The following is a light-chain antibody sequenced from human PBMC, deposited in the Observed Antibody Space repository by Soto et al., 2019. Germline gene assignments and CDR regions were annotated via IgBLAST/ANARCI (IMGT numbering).Light chain of an antibody. J-gene: IGKJ3*01. Sequence: EIVLTQSPGTLSVSPGERVTLSCRASQRVNRNFLAWYQQRPAQAPRLLLFGASYRATGIPDRFSGSGSGTDFTLTISRLEAEDFAVYYCQQYSSSPPEFTFGPGTRVDSK. CDR3: QQYSSSPPEFT. CDR2: GAS. CDR1: QRVNRNF. V-gene: IGKV3-20*01.